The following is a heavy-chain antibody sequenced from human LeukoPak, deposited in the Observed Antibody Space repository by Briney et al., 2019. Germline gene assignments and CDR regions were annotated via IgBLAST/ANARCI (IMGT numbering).Heavy chain of an antibody. Sequence: ASVKVSCEASGYTFTGYYMHWVRQAPGQGLEWMGWINPNSGGTNYAQKFQGRVTMTRDTSISTAYMELSRLRSDDTAVYYCARSFSVAGPLYFDYWGQGTLVTVSS. CDR1: GYTFTGYY. V-gene: IGHV1-2*02. CDR3: ARSFSVAGPLYFDY. CDR2: INPNSGGT. J-gene: IGHJ4*02. D-gene: IGHD6-19*01.